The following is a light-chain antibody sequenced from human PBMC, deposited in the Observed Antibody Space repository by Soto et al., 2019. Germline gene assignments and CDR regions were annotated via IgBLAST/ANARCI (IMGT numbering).Light chain of an antibody. CDR3: QQFGTSLT. CDR1: QSVSSS. V-gene: IGKV3-15*01. J-gene: IGKJ4*01. Sequence: EILMTQYPDTLSVSPGQRVTLSCRASQSVSSSLAWYQQKPGQAPRLLIYGASSRATGIPARFSGSGSGTDFTLTISRLEPEEFAVYYCQQFGTSLTFGGGTKVDIK. CDR2: GAS.